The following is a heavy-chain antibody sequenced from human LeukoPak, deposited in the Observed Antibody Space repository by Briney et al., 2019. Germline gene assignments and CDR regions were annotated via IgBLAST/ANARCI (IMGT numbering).Heavy chain of an antibody. CDR2: MNPNSGNT. Sequence: ASVKVSCKASGYTFTSYGISWVRQAPGQGLEWMGWMNPNSGNTGYAQKFQGRVTMTRNTSISTAYMELSSLRSEDTAVYYCARGLKGQGYYYVLWGQGTLVTVSS. J-gene: IGHJ4*02. V-gene: IGHV1-8*02. CDR1: GYTFTSYG. D-gene: IGHD3-10*02. CDR3: ARGLKGQGYYYVL.